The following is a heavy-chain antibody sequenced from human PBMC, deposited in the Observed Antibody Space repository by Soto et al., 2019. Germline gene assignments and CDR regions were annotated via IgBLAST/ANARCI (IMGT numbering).Heavy chain of an antibody. J-gene: IGHJ6*02. V-gene: IGHV1-8*01. CDR1: GYTFTSYD. Sequence: QVQLVQSGAEVKKPGASVKVSCKASGYTFTSYDINWVRQATGQGLEWMGWMNPNSGNTGYAQKFQGRITMTRNTSISTAYMELSSLRSEDTAVYYCASGGSSSGYYYYGMDVWGQGTTVTVSS. CDR3: ASGGSSSGYYYYGMDV. CDR2: MNPNSGNT. D-gene: IGHD6-6*01.